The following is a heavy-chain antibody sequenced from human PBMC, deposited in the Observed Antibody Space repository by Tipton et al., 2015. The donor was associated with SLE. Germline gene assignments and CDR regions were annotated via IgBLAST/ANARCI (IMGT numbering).Heavy chain of an antibody. Sequence: TLSLTCTVSDGSIRSTNYYWGWIRQPPGKGLEWIGSIFYTGSTYYNPSLKSRVSISVDTSKNQFSLKLSSVTAADTAVYYCARHIPGGSSWHYYYYYGMDVWGQGTTVTVSS. V-gene: IGHV4-39*07. D-gene: IGHD6-13*01. J-gene: IGHJ6*02. CDR1: DGSIRSTNYY. CDR2: IFYTGST. CDR3: ARHIPGGSSWHYYYYYGMDV.